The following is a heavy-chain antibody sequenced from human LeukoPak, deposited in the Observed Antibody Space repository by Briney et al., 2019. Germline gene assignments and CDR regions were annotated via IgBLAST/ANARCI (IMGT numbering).Heavy chain of an antibody. V-gene: IGHV3-23*01. D-gene: IGHD3-3*01. CDR2: ISGSGGST. CDR1: GFTFSSYA. J-gene: IGHJ4*02. CDR3: AKDTAIFGVVILPDY. Sequence: PGGSLRLSRAASGFTFSSYAMSWVRQAPGKGLEWVSAISGSGGSTYYADSVKGRFTISRDNSKNTLYLQMNSLRAEDTAVYYCAKDTAIFGVVILPDYWGQGTLVTVSS.